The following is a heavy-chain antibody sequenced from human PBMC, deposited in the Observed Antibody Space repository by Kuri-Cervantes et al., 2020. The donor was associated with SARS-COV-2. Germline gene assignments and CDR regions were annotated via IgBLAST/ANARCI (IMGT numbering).Heavy chain of an antibody. D-gene: IGHD5-18*01. CDR3: ARGLGYSYGRRSPQGDF. Sequence: SETLSLTCTVSGGSIRSGQYYWSWVRQPPGKGLEWIGYISHIGSTFYHPSLKSRVTISSDTSRNQFSLRLTSVTAADTAVYFCARGLGYSYGRRSPQGDFWGQGILVTVSS. J-gene: IGHJ4*02. CDR2: ISHIGST. CDR1: GGSIRSGQYY. V-gene: IGHV4-30-4*08.